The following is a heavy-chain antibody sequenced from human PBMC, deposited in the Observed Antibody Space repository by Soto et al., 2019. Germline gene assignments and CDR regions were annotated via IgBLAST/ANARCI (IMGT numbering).Heavy chain of an antibody. CDR2: ISWNSGSI. D-gene: IGHD2-15*01. J-gene: IGHJ1*01. CDR1: GFTFDDYA. CDR3: AKAYCSGGSCLVGH. V-gene: IGHV3-9*01. Sequence: PGGSLRLSCAASGFTFDDYAMHWVRQAPGKGLEWVSGISWNSGSIGYADSVKGRFTISRDNAKNSLYLQMNSLRAEDTALYYCAKAYCSGGSCLVGHWGQGTLVTVSS.